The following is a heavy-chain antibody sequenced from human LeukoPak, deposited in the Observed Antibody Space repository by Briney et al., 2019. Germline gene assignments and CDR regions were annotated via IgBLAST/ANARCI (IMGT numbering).Heavy chain of an antibody. D-gene: IGHD3-16*01. CDR2: IIPIFGTA. V-gene: IGHV1-69*13. Sequence: ASVKVSCKAPGGTFSSYAISWVRQAPGQGLEWMGGIIPIFGTANYAQKFQGRVTITADESTSTAYMELSSLRSEDTAVYYCASWGSPTSRGDYWGQGTLVTVSS. J-gene: IGHJ4*02. CDR3: ASWGSPTSRGDY. CDR1: GGTFSSYA.